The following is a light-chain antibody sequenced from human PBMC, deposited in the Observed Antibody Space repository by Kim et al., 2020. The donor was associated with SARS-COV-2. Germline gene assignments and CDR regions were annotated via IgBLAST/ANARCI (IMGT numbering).Light chain of an antibody. CDR1: QRVGSY. CDR3: QQYDSSPRT. CDR2: GAS. V-gene: IGKV3-20*01. Sequence: EIVLTQSPGTLSLSPGERATLSCRASQRVGSYLAWYQQTSVQAPRLLIYGASSRATGIPDRFGGSGSGTDFTLTISRLEPEDFAVYYCQQYDSSPRTFGQGTKVDIK. J-gene: IGKJ1*01.